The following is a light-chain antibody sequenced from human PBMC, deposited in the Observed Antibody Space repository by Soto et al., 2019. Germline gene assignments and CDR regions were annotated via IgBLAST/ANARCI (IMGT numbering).Light chain of an antibody. CDR2: AAS. J-gene: IGKJ1*01. CDR1: QGIRND. V-gene: IGKV1-17*01. CDR3: LHPNSYPWT. Sequence: DIQMTQAPSSLSASVGDRVTITCRASQGIRNDLGWYQQKPGKAPKRLIYAASSLHSGVPSRFSGSGSGTQFALGVSCLQLEDFGTYSCLHPNSYPWTFGQETDVHIK.